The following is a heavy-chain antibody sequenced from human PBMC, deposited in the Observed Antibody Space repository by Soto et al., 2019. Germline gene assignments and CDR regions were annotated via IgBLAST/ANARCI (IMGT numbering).Heavy chain of an antibody. CDR2: ISSSGSTI. D-gene: IGHD2-15*01. CDR3: ARESIRGKGYYFDY. Sequence: VGSLRLSCAASGFTFSSYEMNWVRQAPGKGLEWVSYISSSGSTIYYADSVKGRFTISRDNAKNSLYLQMNSLRAEDTAVYYCARESIRGKGYYFDYWGQGTLVTVSS. V-gene: IGHV3-48*03. J-gene: IGHJ4*02. CDR1: GFTFSSYE.